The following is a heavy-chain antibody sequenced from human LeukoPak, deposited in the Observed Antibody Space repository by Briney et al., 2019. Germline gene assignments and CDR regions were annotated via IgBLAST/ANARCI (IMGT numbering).Heavy chain of an antibody. J-gene: IGHJ4*02. V-gene: IGHV3-23*01. CDR1: GFTFSSYA. CDR2: ISGSGGST. Sequence: GGSLRLSCAASGFTFSSYAMSWVRQAPGKGLEWISAISGSGGSTYYADSVKGRFTISRDNSKYTLYLQMNSLRAEDTAVYYCAKENYDILTGYPRGYFDYWGQGTLVTVSS. CDR3: AKENYDILTGYPRGYFDY. D-gene: IGHD3-9*01.